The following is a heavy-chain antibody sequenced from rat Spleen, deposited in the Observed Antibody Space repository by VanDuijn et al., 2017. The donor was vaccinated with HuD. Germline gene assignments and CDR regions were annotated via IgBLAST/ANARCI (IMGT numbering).Heavy chain of an antibody. CDR3: TRDDSGALYYFDY. CDR1: GLTFSNYG. D-gene: IGHD1-1*01. CDR2: ITNTGGST. V-gene: IGHV5-31*01. J-gene: IGHJ2*01. Sequence: EVQLVESGGGIVQPGRSMKLSCVASGLTFSNYGMAWVRQAPRKGLEWVASITNTGGSTYYPDSVKGRFTISRDNAKSTLYLQMNSLRSEDTATYYCTRDDSGALYYFDYWGQGVMVTVSS.